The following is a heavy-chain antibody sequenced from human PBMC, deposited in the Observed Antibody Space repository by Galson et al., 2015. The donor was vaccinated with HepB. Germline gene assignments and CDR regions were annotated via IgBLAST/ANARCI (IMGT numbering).Heavy chain of an antibody. D-gene: IGHD4-17*01. CDR1: GFTFRSYA. CDR2: ISNNGGST. CDR3: VKDAVTTVTGWYYFDY. J-gene: IGHJ4*02. Sequence: SLRLSCAASGFTFRSYAMHWVRQAPGKGLEYVSGISNNGGSTYYADSVKGRFTISRDNSKNTLDLQMNSLRPEDTAVYYCVKDAVTTVTGWYYFDYWGQGALVTVSS. V-gene: IGHV3-64D*06.